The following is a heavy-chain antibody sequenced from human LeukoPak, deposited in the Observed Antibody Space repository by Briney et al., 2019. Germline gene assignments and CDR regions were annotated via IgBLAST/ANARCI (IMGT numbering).Heavy chain of an antibody. CDR3: ARRCGGDCSHAFDI. D-gene: IGHD2-21*01. J-gene: IGHJ3*02. CDR1: GGSISSGSYY. Sequence: SQTLSLTCTVSGGSISSGSYYWSWIRQPAGKGLEWIGRIYTSGSTNYNPSLKSRATISVDTSKNQFSLKLSSVTAADTAVYYCARRCGGDCSHAFDIWGQGTMVTVSS. V-gene: IGHV4-61*02. CDR2: IYTSGST.